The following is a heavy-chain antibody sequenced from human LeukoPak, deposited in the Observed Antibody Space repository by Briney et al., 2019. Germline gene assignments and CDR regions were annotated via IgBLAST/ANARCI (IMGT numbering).Heavy chain of an antibody. J-gene: IGHJ4*02. D-gene: IGHD5-24*01. Sequence: SETLSLTCTVSGGSISSSSYYWGWIRQHPGKGLEWIGYIYYSGSTYYNPSLKSRVTISVDTSKNQFSLKLSSVTAADTAVYYCAREAKGLQLDYWGQGTLVTVSS. V-gene: IGHV4-31*03. CDR1: GGSISSSSYY. CDR2: IYYSGST. CDR3: AREAKGLQLDY.